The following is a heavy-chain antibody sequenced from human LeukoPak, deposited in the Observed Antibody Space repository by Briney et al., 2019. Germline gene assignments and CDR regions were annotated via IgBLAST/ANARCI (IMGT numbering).Heavy chain of an antibody. CDR1: GFTFDDSA. Sequence: HAGGSLRLSCAASGFTFDDSAMHWVRQGPGKGLEWVSGISWNSDNIGYADSVKGRFTISRDNAKNSLYLQMNSLRAEDMALYYCTTGGVVVVVAATLADYWGQGTLVTVPS. D-gene: IGHD2-15*01. CDR2: ISWNSDNI. J-gene: IGHJ4*02. V-gene: IGHV3-9*03. CDR3: TTGGVVVVVAATLADY.